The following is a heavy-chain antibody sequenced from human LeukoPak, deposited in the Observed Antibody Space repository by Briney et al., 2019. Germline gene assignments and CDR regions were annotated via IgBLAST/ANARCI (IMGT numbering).Heavy chain of an antibody. CDR1: GGSISTYY. CDR2: IFYSGST. J-gene: IGHJ4*02. V-gene: IGHV4-59*01. D-gene: IGHD5-24*01. Sequence: SETLSLTCTVSGGSISTYYWSWIRQPPGKGLEWIGYIFYSGSTNYNPSLKSRVTISVDMSKNQFSLNLSSVTAADTAVYYCARGLRRDGLASDYWGQGTLVTVSS. CDR3: ARGLRRDGLASDY.